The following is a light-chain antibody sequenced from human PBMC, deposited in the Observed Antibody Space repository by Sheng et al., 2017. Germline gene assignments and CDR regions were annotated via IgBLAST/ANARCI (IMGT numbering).Light chain of an antibody. CDR2: INTDGSH. J-gene: IGLJ2*01. CDR3: QTWGTGIGI. V-gene: IGLV4-69*01. CDR1: SGHNDYA. Sequence: QLVLTQAPSASASLGASVELTCTLNSGHNDYAIAWHQQQPGKGPRYLMKINTDGSHTKGDGIPARFLGSKSGAERYLTISSLQSEDEAVYYCQTWGTGIGIFGGGTRLTVL.